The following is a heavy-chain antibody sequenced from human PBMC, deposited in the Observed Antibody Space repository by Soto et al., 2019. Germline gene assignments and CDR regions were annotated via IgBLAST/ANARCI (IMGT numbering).Heavy chain of an antibody. CDR2: MNPNSGDT. V-gene: IGHV1-8*01. D-gene: IGHD1-1*01. CDR1: VYANSGDV. Sequence: GVLVNVSWKTSVYANSGDVGNCVLQDNRQGLEWMGWMNPNSGDTGYAQKFQGRVTMTRDTSAGTAYMELSSLRSEDTAVYYCARVGGNWNDDYFDYWGQGTLVTVSS. CDR3: ARVGGNWNDDYFDY. J-gene: IGHJ4*02.